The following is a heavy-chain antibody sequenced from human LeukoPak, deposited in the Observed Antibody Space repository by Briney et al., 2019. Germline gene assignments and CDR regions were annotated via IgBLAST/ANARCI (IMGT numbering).Heavy chain of an antibody. V-gene: IGHV3-23*01. CDR2: ISGSGSGT. D-gene: IGHD6-19*01. J-gene: IGHJ4*02. CDR3: AREIASSGWYDPYFDY. CDR1: GFTFSSYA. Sequence: GGSLRLSCAASGFTFSSYAMSWVRQAPGEGLQWVSGISGSGSGTYYADSVKGRFTISRDNAKNSLYLQMNSLRAEDTAVYYCAREIASSGWYDPYFDYWGQGTLVTVSS.